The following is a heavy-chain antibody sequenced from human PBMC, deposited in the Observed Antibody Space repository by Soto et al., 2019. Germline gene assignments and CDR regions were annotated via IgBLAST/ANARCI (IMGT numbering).Heavy chain of an antibody. J-gene: IGHJ3*02. D-gene: IGHD3-16*02. Sequence: EVQLVESGGGVVRPGGSLRLSCAASGFTLDDYGMSWVRQAPGKGLEWVSGINWNGGSTGYADSVKGRFTISRDNAKNCLYLYMNSLRAADTALSHCARGGLDYDYIWGSYRPRVVDASDIWGQGTILTVSS. CDR1: GFTLDDYG. V-gene: IGHV3-20*01. CDR3: ARGGLDYDYIWGSYRPRVVDASDI. CDR2: INWNGGST.